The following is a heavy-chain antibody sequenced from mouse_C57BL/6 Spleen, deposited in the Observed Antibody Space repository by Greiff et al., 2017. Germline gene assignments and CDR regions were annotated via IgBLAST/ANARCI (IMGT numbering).Heavy chain of an antibody. CDR1: GYAFSSSW. J-gene: IGHJ2*01. CDR3: ARSRYYGSRDFDY. D-gene: IGHD1-1*01. CDR2: IYPGDGDT. Sequence: QVQLKESGPELVKPGASVKISCKASGYAFSSSWMNWVKQRPGKGLEWIGRIYPGDGDTNYNGKFKGKATLTADKSSSTAYMQLSSLTSEDSAVYFCARSRYYGSRDFDYWGQGSTLTVSS. V-gene: IGHV1-82*01.